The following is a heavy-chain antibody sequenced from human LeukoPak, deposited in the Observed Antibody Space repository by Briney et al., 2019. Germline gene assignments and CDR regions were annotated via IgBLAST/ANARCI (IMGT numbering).Heavy chain of an antibody. CDR1: GFTFRNCA. CDR3: VKDTRTKDQFGS. CDR2: ISGTGYNT. V-gene: IGHV3-23*01. Sequence: PGGSLRLSCAASGFTFRNCAMSWVLQAPGKGLEWVSGISGTGYNTYYADSVKGRFTISRDNSKNTVYLQMNSLRGEDTALYYCVKDTRTKDQFGSWGQGTLVTVSS. D-gene: IGHD3-3*01. J-gene: IGHJ4*02.